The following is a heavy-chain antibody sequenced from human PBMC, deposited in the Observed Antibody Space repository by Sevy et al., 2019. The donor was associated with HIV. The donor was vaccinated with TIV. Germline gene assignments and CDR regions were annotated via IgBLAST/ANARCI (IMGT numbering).Heavy chain of an antibody. J-gene: IGHJ4*02. CDR1: GFTVSSNY. Sequence: GGSLRLSCAASGFTVSSNYMSWVRQAPGKGLEWVSVIYRGGSTYYADSVKGRFTISRDNSKNTLYLQMNSLRAEYTAVYYCAGGRVVRGVITPLDYWGQRTLVTVSS. CDR3: AGGRVVRGVITPLDY. D-gene: IGHD3-10*01. V-gene: IGHV3-53*01. CDR2: IYRGGST.